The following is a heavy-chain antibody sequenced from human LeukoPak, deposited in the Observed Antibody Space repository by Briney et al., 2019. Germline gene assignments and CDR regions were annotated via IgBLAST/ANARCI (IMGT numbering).Heavy chain of an antibody. V-gene: IGHV4-59*11. CDR3: ARGYDNNPKFDY. CDR2: IYYSGST. J-gene: IGHJ4*02. Sequence: KSSETLSLTCSVSGASISSHYWSWIRQPPGKGLEWIGYIYYSGSTNYNPSLKSRVTISVDTSKNQFSLKLSSVTAADTAVYYCARGYDNNPKFDYWGQGTLVTVSS. D-gene: IGHD2-2*01. CDR1: GASISSHY.